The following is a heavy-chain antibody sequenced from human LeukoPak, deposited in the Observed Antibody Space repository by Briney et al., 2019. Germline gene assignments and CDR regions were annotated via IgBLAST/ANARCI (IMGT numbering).Heavy chain of an antibody. CDR1: GGSISSGGYY. Sequence: SETLSLTCTVSGGSISSGGYYWSWIRQHPGKGLEWIGYIYYSGSTYYDPSLKSRVTISVDTSKNPFSLRLSSVTAADTAVYYCARTIYYHISGYPVAFDYWGQGTLVTVSS. D-gene: IGHD3-22*01. CDR2: IYYSGST. V-gene: IGHV4-31*03. J-gene: IGHJ4*02. CDR3: ARTIYYHISGYPVAFDY.